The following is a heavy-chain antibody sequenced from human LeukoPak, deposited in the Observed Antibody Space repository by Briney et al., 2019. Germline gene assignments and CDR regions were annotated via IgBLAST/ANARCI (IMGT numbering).Heavy chain of an antibody. D-gene: IGHD6-13*01. CDR1: GYTFTSYG. CDR3: ARVGDSSSWYMYFDY. Sequence: ASVKVSCKASGYTFTSYGISWVRQAPGQGLEWMGWISAYNGNTNYAQKLQGRVTMTTDTSTSTAYMELRGLRSDDTAVYYCARVGDSSSWYMYFDYWGQGTLVTVSS. J-gene: IGHJ4*02. CDR2: ISAYNGNT. V-gene: IGHV1-18*01.